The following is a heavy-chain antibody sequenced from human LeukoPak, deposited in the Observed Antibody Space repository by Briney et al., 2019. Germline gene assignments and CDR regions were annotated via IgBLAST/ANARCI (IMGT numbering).Heavy chain of an antibody. CDR3: ARGGAVTTSGSFDM. V-gene: IGHV4-59*01. J-gene: IGHJ3*02. CDR1: GGSISSYY. CDR2: IYYSGST. Sequence: SETLSLTCTVSGGSISSYYWSWIRQPPGKGLEWIGYIYYSGSTNYNPSLKSRVTISIDTSNNRFSLKLTSVTAADTAVYYCARGGAVTTSGSFDMWGQGTMVTVSS. D-gene: IGHD4-17*01.